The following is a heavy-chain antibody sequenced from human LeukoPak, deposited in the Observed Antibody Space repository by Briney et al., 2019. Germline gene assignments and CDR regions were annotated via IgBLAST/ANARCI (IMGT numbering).Heavy chain of an antibody. CDR1: GGSFSGYY. D-gene: IGHD5-12*01. J-gene: IGHJ4*02. CDR3: ARAGHSAYKSGGDY. CDR2: INHSGST. V-gene: IGHV4-34*01. Sequence: PSETLSLTCAVYGGSFSGYYWSWIRQPPGKGLEWIGEINHSGSTNYNPSLKSRVTISVDTSKNQFSLKLSSVTAADTAVYYCARAGHSAYKSGGDYWGQGTLVTVSS.